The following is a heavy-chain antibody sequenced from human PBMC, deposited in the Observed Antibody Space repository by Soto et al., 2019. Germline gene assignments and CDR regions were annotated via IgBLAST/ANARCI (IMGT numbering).Heavy chain of an antibody. J-gene: IGHJ4*02. CDR2: IYPSDSDT. V-gene: IGHV5-51*01. CDR1: GYNFANYW. D-gene: IGHD3-22*01. CDR3: ARGDSSDYSTATPADY. Sequence: GESLKISCSGSGYNFANYWIGWVRQMPGKGLEWMGIIYPSDSDTRYSPSFEGQVTISADRSISTAYLQWNSLKASDTAMYFCARGDSSDYSTATPADYWGQGTLVTVSS.